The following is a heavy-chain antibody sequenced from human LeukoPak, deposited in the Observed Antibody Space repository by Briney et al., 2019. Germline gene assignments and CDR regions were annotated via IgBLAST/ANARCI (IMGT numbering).Heavy chain of an antibody. Sequence: PGGSLRLSCAASGFTFSSYWMSWVRQAPGKGLEWVSVIYSGGSTYYADSVKGRFTISRDNSKNTLYLQMNSLRAEDTAVYYCARDQVYWGQGTLVTVSS. J-gene: IGHJ4*02. V-gene: IGHV3-66*01. CDR2: IYSGGST. CDR3: ARDQVY. CDR1: GFTFSSYW.